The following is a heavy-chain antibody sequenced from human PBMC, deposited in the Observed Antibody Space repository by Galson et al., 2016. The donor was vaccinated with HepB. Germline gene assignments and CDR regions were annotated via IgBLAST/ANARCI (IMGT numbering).Heavy chain of an antibody. CDR1: GYTFTGYY. CDR3: ARSYNLYGMDL. D-gene: IGHD5-24*01. Sequence: SVKVSCKASGYTFTGYYIHWVRQAPGQGLEWLAWIKPDTGATDSAQKFQGRVTMTRGTSVNTAYMEITSLTSDDTAVYFCARSYNLYGMDLWGKGTSVTVSS. J-gene: IGHJ6*04. V-gene: IGHV1-2*02. CDR2: IKPDTGAT.